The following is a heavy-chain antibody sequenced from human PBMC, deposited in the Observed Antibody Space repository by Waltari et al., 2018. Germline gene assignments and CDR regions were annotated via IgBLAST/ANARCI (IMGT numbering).Heavy chain of an antibody. CDR2: IIPILGIA. V-gene: IGHV1-69*04. CDR1: GGTFSSYA. Sequence: QVQLVQSGAEVKKPGSSVKVSCKASGGTFSSYAISWVRQAPGQGLEWMGGIIPILGIANYAQKFQGRVTITADESTSTAYMELSSLRSEDTAVYYCERGRGLKLDSYYFDYWGQGTLVTVSS. CDR3: ERGRGLKLDSYYFDY. D-gene: IGHD1-1*01. J-gene: IGHJ4*02.